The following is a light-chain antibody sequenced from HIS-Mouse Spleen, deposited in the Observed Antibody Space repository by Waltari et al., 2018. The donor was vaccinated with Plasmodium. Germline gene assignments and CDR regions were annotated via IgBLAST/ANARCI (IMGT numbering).Light chain of an antibody. CDR1: QSVSSN. J-gene: IGKJ3*01. V-gene: IGKV3-15*01. Sequence: DIVLTQSPATLSASPGTSATLSCRASQSVSSNLAWYQQKPGQAPRLLIYGASTRATGIPARFSGSGSGTEFTLTISSLQSEDFAVYYCQQYNNWSFTFGPGTKVDIK. CDR2: GAS. CDR3: QQYNNWSFT.